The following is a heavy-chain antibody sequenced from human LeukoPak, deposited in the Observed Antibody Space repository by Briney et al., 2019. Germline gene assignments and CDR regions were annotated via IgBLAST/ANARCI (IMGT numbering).Heavy chain of an antibody. CDR1: GFTFSSYG. V-gene: IGHV3-30*02. D-gene: IGHD2-2*02. CDR3: AKGDCSSTSCYMAEYFQH. CDR2: IRYDGSNK. J-gene: IGHJ1*01. Sequence: PGGSLRLSCAASGFTFSSYGMHWVRQAPGKGLEWVAFIRYDGSNKYYADSVKGRFTISRDNSKNTLYLQINSLRAEDTAVYYCAKGDCSSTSCYMAEYFQHWGQGTLVTVSS.